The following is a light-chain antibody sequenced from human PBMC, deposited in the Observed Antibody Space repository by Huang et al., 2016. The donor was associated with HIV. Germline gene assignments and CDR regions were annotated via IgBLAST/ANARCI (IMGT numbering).Light chain of an antibody. J-gene: IGKJ1*01. Sequence: DVVMTQSPLSLPVTLGQPASISCRSSQSLVHSDGNTYLNWFQQRPGQSPRRLIYNVSNRDSGVPDRVSGSGSGTDFTLKISRVEAEDVGVYYCMQGTHWPPTFGQGTKVEIK. CDR1: QSLVHSDGNTY. CDR2: NVS. V-gene: IGKV2-30*02. CDR3: MQGTHWPPT.